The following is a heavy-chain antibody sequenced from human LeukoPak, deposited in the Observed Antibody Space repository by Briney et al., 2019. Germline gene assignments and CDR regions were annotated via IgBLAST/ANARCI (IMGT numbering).Heavy chain of an antibody. CDR3: ARELVSLGTGYFDL. CDR1: GFTFGTYG. D-gene: IGHD7-27*01. Sequence: PGGSLRLPCEASGFTFGTYGMTWVRQAPGKGLEWVSGITESSTWTYYADSARGRFTISRDNSKNTLHLQMNNLTADDTAIYYCARELVSLGTGYFDLWGRGTLVTVSS. CDR2: ITESSTWT. J-gene: IGHJ2*01. V-gene: IGHV3-23*01.